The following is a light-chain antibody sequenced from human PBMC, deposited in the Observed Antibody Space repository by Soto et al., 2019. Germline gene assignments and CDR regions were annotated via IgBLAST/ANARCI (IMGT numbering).Light chain of an antibody. CDR3: QQRYNWPNT. CDR2: DAS. CDR1: QSVGTY. V-gene: IGKV3-11*01. J-gene: IGKJ2*01. Sequence: EIVLTQSPATLSLSPGERATLSCRASQSVGTYLAWYQHNPGQAPRLLIYDASNRATGIPARFSGSGSGTDFTLTIRRTEPEDFAVYYCQQRYNWPNTFGQGTKLEIK.